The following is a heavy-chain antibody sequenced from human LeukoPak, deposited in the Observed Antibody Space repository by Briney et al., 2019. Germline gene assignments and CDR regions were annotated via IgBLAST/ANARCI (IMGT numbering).Heavy chain of an antibody. V-gene: IGHV3-74*01. CDR3: STGSGHAFDI. J-gene: IGHJ3*02. Sequence: PSGTLTLSCAAYGFTFSGYCWHWIRQVPGKGLVWVSRINSEGSSTSYAASVKGRFTISRDNAKNTRYVQMNSLRAEDTAVYYCSTGSGHAFDIWGRGTMVTVSS. D-gene: IGHD3-10*01. CDR1: GFTFSGYC. CDR2: INSEGSST.